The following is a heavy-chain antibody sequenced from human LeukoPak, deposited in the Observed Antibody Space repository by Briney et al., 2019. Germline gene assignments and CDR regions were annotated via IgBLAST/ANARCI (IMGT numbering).Heavy chain of an antibody. CDR2: IYSGGST. Sequence: GGSLRLSCAASGFTVSSNYMSWVRQAPGKGLEWVSVIYSGGSTYYADSVKGRFTISRDNSKNTLYLQMNSLRADDAAVYHCARGLGIATIDYWGQGTLVAVSS. CDR3: ARGLGIATIDY. J-gene: IGHJ4*02. D-gene: IGHD6-13*01. CDR1: GFTVSSNY. V-gene: IGHV3-66*01.